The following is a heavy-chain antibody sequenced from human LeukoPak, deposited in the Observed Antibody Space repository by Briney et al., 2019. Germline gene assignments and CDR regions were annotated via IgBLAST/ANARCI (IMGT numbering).Heavy chain of an antibody. CDR1: GGSISSYY. V-gene: IGHV4-4*07. J-gene: IGHJ4*02. D-gene: IGHD3-16*02. CDR3: ARIYPALFDN. Sequence: PSETLSLTCTVSGGSISSYYGNWIRQPAGKGLEWIGRIFGDGSANYNPSLKSRVTMSVDTSKNQFSLKLISLTAADTAVYYCARIYPALFDNWGQGTLVTVSS. CDR2: IFGDGSA.